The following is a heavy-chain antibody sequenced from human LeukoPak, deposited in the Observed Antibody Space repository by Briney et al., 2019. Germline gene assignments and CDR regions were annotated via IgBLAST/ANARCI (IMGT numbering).Heavy chain of an antibody. CDR1: GFTFSSYW. CDR2: IQTDGSST. CDR3: ARSPGYSSSWYYYYYYMDV. D-gene: IGHD6-13*01. Sequence: GGSLRLSCAASGFTFSSYWMHWVRQAPGKGLVWVSRIQTDGSSTNYADSVKGRFTISRDDAKNTLYLQMNSLRAEDTAVYYCARSPGYSSSWYYYYYYMDVWGKGTTVTVSS. J-gene: IGHJ6*03. V-gene: IGHV3-74*01.